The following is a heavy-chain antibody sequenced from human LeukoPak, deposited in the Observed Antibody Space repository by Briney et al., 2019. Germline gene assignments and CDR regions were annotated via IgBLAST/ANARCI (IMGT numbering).Heavy chain of an antibody. Sequence: ASVKVSCKASGYTFTSYGISWVRLAPGQGLEWMGWISGYNGNTNYAQKLQGRVTMTTDTSTSTAYMELRSLRSDDTAVYYCARDGAAADNGNWFDPWGQGTLVTVSS. CDR2: ISGYNGNT. J-gene: IGHJ5*02. V-gene: IGHV1-18*01. D-gene: IGHD6-13*01. CDR1: GYTFTSYG. CDR3: ARDGAAADNGNWFDP.